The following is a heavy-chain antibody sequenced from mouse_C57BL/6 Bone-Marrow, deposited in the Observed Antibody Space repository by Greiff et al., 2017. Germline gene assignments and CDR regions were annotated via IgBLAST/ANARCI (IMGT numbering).Heavy chain of an antibody. CDR2: ISYDGSN. Sequence: DVKLQESGPGLVKPSQSLSLTCSVTGYSITSGYYWNWIRQFPGNKLEWMGYISYDGSNNYNPSFKNRISITHDTSKNQLFLKLNSVTTEDTATYYCARCYYGSSYWWYFDVWGTGTTVTVSS. D-gene: IGHD1-1*01. V-gene: IGHV3-6*01. CDR1: GYSITSGYY. J-gene: IGHJ1*03. CDR3: ARCYYGSSYWWYFDV.